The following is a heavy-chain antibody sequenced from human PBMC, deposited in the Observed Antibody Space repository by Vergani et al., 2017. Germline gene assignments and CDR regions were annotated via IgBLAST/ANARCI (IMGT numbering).Heavy chain of an antibody. CDR1: ESSFISNE. J-gene: IGHJ4*02. CDR3: TGHVPCGDGACLHFDH. D-gene: IGHD2-21*01. Sequence: EVMLVQSGAEVKKPGESLTISCKYSESSFISNEIAWVRQMSGKGLQWMRNINPIDSKIAYSPSFQGQAIMSLDKSITTAYLQWRSLKASDTAIYYCTGHVPCGDGACLHFDHWGQGTQVTVSS. V-gene: IGHV5-51*01. CDR2: INPIDSKI.